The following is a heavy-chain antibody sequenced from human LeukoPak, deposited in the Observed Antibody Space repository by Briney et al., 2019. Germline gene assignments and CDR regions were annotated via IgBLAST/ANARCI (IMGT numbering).Heavy chain of an antibody. Sequence: SVKVSCKASGGTFISYAISWVRQAPGQGLEWMGGIIPIFGTANYAQKFQGRVTITADESTSTAYMELSSLRSEDTAVYYCASISRSIAAAGIGYWGQGTLITVSS. D-gene: IGHD6-13*01. V-gene: IGHV1-69*13. J-gene: IGHJ4*02. CDR3: ASISRSIAAAGIGY. CDR1: GGTFISYA. CDR2: IIPIFGTA.